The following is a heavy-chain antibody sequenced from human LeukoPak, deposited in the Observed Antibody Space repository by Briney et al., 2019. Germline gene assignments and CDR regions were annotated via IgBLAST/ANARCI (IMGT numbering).Heavy chain of an antibody. J-gene: IGHJ4*02. V-gene: IGHV3-30*04. CDR2: ISYDGSNK. Sequence: GGSLRLSCAASGFTFSSYAMHWVRQAPGKGLEWVAVISYDGSNKYYANSVKGRFTISRDNSKDTLYLQMNSLRAEDTAVYYCARADIVVVPAAMMAGFFDYWGQGTLVTVSS. CDR1: GFTFSSYA. D-gene: IGHD2-2*01. CDR3: ARADIVVVPAAMMAGFFDY.